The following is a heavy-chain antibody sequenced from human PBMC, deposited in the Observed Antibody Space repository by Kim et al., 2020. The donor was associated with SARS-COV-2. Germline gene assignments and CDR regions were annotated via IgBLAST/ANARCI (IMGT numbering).Heavy chain of an antibody. CDR3: AKEAGGPFYIAPAGSRYSDL. CDR2: ISGSGGST. J-gene: IGHJ2*01. D-gene: IGHD6-13*01. V-gene: IGHV3-23*01. Sequence: GGSLRLSCAASGFTFSSYAMSWVRQAPGKGLEWVSAISGSGGSTYYADSVKGRFTISRDNSKNTLYLQMHSLRAEDTAVYYCAKEAGGPFYIAPAGSRYSDLWGRGTLGTVS. CDR1: GFTFSSYA.